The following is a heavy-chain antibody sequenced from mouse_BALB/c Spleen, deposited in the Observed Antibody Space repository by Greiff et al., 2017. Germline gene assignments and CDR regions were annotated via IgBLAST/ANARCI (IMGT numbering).Heavy chain of an antibody. CDR3: TRGKNYDYGDFDY. Sequence: EVQLQQSGTVLARPGASVKMSCKASGYSFTSYWMHWVKQRPGQGLEWIGAIYPGNSDTSYNQKFKGKAKLTAVTSASTAYMELSSLTNEDSAVYYCTRGKNYDYGDFDYWGQGTTLTVSS. CDR1: GYSFTSYW. J-gene: IGHJ2*01. CDR2: IYPGNSDT. D-gene: IGHD2-4*01. V-gene: IGHV1-5*01.